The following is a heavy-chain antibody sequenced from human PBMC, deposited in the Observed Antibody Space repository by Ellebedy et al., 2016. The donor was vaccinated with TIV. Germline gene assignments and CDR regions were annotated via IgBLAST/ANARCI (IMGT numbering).Heavy chain of an antibody. Sequence: SETLSLXXAVSGGSISSGGYSWSWIRQPPGKGLEWIGYIYHSGSTYYNPSLKSRVTISVDRSKNQFSLKLSSVTAADTAVYYCARASGYCSSTSCPWYFDLWGRGTLVTVSS. V-gene: IGHV4-30-2*01. CDR3: ARASGYCSSTSCPWYFDL. D-gene: IGHD2-2*01. CDR1: GGSISSGGYS. CDR2: IYHSGST. J-gene: IGHJ2*01.